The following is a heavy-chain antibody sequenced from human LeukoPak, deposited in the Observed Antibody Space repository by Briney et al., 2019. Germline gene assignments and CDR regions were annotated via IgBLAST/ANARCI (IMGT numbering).Heavy chain of an antibody. CDR1: GFTFSDYY. CDR2: ISSSGASI. Sequence: PGESLRLSCVASGFTFSDYYTSWIRQAPGKGLEWVSFISSSGASIYYADSVKGRFTLSTANAKNSLYLQMSSLRAEDTAVYYGARMGRREYRVYYYMDVWGKGTTVTVSS. J-gene: IGHJ6*03. D-gene: IGHD5-18*01. V-gene: IGHV3-11*04. CDR3: ARMGRREYRVYYYMDV.